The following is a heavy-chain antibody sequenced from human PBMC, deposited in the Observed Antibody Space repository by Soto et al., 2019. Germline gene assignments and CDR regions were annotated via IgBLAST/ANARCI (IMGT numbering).Heavy chain of an antibody. CDR2: ISGSGGST. Sequence: PGWFPRPPFAAFGFTVSRYALSWVRQAPGKGLEWVSAISGSGGSTYYADSVKGRFTISRDNSKNTLYLQMNSLRAEDTAVYYRAKDLVAAAGTGGFDYWGQGTLVTVSS. CDR3: AKDLVAAAGTGGFDY. D-gene: IGHD6-13*01. V-gene: IGHV3-23*01. J-gene: IGHJ4*02. CDR1: GFTVSRYA.